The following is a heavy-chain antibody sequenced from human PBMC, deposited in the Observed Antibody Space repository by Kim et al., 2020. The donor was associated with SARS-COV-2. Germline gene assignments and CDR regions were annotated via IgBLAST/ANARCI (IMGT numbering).Heavy chain of an antibody. CDR2: ISWNSGSI. CDR1: GFTFDDYA. CDR3: AKDKYGSGSYSDY. J-gene: IGHJ4*02. V-gene: IGHV3-9*01. Sequence: GGSLRLSCAASGFTFDDYAMHWVRQAPGKGLEWVSGISWNSGSIGYADSVKGRFTISRDNAKNSLYLQMNSLRAEDTALYYCAKDKYGSGSYSDYWGQGTLVTVSS. D-gene: IGHD3-10*01.